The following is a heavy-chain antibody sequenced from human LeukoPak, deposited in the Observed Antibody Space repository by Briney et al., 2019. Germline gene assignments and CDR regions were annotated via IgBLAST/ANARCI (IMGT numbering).Heavy chain of an antibody. CDR2: IYSGGST. Sequence: GGSLRLSCAASGFTVSSNYMSWVRQAPGKGQEWVSVIYSGGSTYYADSVKGRFTISRDNSKNTLYLQMNSLRAEDTAVYYCSRDRLITMVRGVIGYFDYWGQGTLVTVSS. V-gene: IGHV3-66*01. D-gene: IGHD3-10*01. CDR3: SRDRLITMVRGVIGYFDY. J-gene: IGHJ4*02. CDR1: GFTVSSNY.